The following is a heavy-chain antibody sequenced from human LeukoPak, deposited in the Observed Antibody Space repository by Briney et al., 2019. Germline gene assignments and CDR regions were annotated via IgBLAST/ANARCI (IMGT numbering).Heavy chain of an antibody. D-gene: IGHD3-16*02. J-gene: IGHJ3*02. CDR2: IWYDGRNK. V-gene: IGHV3-33*01. Sequence: GSLRLSCAASGFTFSSYGMHWVRQAPGKGLEWVAVIWYDGRNKFYADSLKGRFTISRDNSKNTLYLQMNSLRAEDTAVYYCARVNRGDAFDIWGQGTLVTVSS. CDR1: GFTFSSYG. CDR3: ARVNRGDAFDI.